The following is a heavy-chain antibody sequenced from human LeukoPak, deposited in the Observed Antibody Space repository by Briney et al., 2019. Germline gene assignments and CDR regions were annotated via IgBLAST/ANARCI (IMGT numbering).Heavy chain of an antibody. D-gene: IGHD1-7*01. CDR2: INPNSGGT. V-gene: IGHV1-2*02. CDR1: AYTFTDYY. CDR3: AARITGTPEDYWYFDL. Sequence: ASVKVSCKASAYTFTDYYMHWVRQAPGQGLEWMGWINPNSGGTNYAQKFQGRVTMTRDTSISTAYMELSRLRSDDTAVYYCAARITGTPEDYWYFDLWGRGTLVTVSS. J-gene: IGHJ2*01.